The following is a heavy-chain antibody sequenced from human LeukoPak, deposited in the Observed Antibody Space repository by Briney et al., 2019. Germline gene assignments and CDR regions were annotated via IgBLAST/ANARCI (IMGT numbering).Heavy chain of an antibody. J-gene: IGHJ3*02. V-gene: IGHV4-59*01. D-gene: IGHD6-19*01. Sequence: SETLSLTCTVSGGSISSYYWSWIRQPPGKGLEWIGYIYYSGSTNYNPSLKSRVTISVDTSKNQFSLKLSSVTAADTAVYYCARDQSDSSGWLGDAFDIWGQGTMVTVSS. CDR2: IYYSGST. CDR3: ARDQSDSSGWLGDAFDI. CDR1: GGSISSYY.